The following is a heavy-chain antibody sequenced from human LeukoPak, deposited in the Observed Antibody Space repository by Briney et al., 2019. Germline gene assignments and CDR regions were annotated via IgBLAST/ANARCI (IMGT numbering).Heavy chain of an antibody. D-gene: IGHD4-17*01. CDR1: GFTFSSYD. CDR2: IGTAGDT. Sequence: PGGSLRLSCAASGFTFSSYDMHWVRQATGKGLEWVSAIGTAGDTYYPGSVKGRFTISRENAKNSLYLQMNSLRAGDTAVYYCARAQSYYGDYAFDIWGQGTMVTVSP. J-gene: IGHJ3*02. V-gene: IGHV3-13*01. CDR3: ARAQSYYGDYAFDI.